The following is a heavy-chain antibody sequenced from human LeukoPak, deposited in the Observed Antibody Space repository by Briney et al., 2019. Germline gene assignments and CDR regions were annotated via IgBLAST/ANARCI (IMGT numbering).Heavy chain of an antibody. Sequence: ASVKVSCKASGYTFTSYAMNWVRQAPGQGLEWMGWINTNTGNPTYAQGFTGRFVFSSDTSVSTAYLQISSLKAEDTAVYYCARGYCSGGTCPTFIDYWGQGTLVTVSS. V-gene: IGHV7-4-1*02. J-gene: IGHJ4*02. CDR1: GYTFTSYA. CDR2: INTNTGNP. CDR3: ARGYCSGGTCPTFIDY. D-gene: IGHD2-15*01.